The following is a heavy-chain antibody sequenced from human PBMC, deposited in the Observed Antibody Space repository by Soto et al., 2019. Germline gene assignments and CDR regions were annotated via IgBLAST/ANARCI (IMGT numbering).Heavy chain of an antibody. CDR3: ARDAPRIGGDYVEGSYYYGMDV. D-gene: IGHD4-17*01. CDR2: ISYDGSNK. Sequence: QPGGSLRLSCAASGFTFSSYAMHWVRQAPGKGLEWVAVISYDGSNKYYADSVKGRFTISRDNSKNTLYLQMNSLRAEDTAVYYCARDAPRIGGDYVEGSYYYGMDVWGQGTTVTVSS. V-gene: IGHV3-30-3*01. J-gene: IGHJ6*02. CDR1: GFTFSSYA.